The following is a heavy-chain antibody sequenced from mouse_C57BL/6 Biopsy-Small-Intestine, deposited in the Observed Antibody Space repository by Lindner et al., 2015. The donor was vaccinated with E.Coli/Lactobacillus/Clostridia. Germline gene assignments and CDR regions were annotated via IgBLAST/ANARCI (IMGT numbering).Heavy chain of an antibody. J-gene: IGHJ3*01. CDR2: LHPGDGDT. CDR1: GYAFSSYW. CDR3: ARRGDPAWFAY. V-gene: IGHV1-80*01. Sequence: VQLQESGAELVKPGASVKISCKASGYAFSSYWMNWVKQRPGKGLEWIGQLHPGDGDTNYNGKFKGKAILTADKSSSSAYMQLSSLTSEDSAVYFCARRGDPAWFAYWGQGTLVTVSA.